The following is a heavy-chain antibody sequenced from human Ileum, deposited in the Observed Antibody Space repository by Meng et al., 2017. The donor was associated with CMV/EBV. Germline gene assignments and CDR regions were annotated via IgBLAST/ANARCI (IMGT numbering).Heavy chain of an antibody. D-gene: IGHD1/OR15-1a*01. CDR2: ITRGGDT. V-gene: IGHV3-23*01. Sequence: GESLKISCVVSGFTFSTDAMNWGRQAPGKGLEWVSGITRGGDTYYADSVKGRFTISRDNSKNTVYLQMNGLRADDTAKYYCTREQLGYWGQGTMVTVSS. CDR1: GFTFSTDA. J-gene: IGHJ4*02. CDR3: TREQLGY.